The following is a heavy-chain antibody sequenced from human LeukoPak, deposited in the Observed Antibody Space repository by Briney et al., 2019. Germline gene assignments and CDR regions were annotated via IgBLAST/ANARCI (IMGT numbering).Heavy chain of an antibody. D-gene: IGHD3-22*01. J-gene: IGHJ4*02. Sequence: GGSLRLSCAASGFTFSSYGMHWVRQAPGKGLEWVAVIWYDGSNKYYADSVKGRFTISRDNSKNTLYLQMNSLRAEDTAVYYCARGSTYYDSSGQVPFDYWGQGTLVTVSS. V-gene: IGHV3-33*01. CDR1: GFTFSSYG. CDR2: IWYDGSNK. CDR3: ARGSTYYDSSGQVPFDY.